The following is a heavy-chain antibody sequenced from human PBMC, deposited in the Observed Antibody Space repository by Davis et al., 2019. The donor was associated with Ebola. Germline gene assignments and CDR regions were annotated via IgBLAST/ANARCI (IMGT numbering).Heavy chain of an antibody. D-gene: IGHD3-10*01. CDR3: AKNYYGSGRIDYYYMDV. J-gene: IGHJ6*03. CDR1: GFTFSDYY. V-gene: IGHV3-11*06. CDR2: ISSSSSYT. Sequence: GESLKISCAASGFTFSDYYMSWIRQAPGKGLEWVSYISSSSSYTNYADSVKGRFTISRDNAKNSLYLQMNSLRAEDTAVYYCAKNYYGSGRIDYYYMDVWGKGTTVTVSS.